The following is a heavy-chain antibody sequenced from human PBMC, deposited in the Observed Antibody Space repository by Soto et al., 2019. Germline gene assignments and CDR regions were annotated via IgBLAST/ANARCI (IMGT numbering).Heavy chain of an antibody. D-gene: IGHD3-16*01. Sequence: SETLSLTCTVSGGSISSSSYYWGWIRQPPGKGLEWIGSIYYSGSTYYNPSLKSRVTISVDTSKNQFSLKLSSVTAADTAVYYCARLGVENYYYYGMDVWGQGTTVTVSS. CDR2: IYYSGST. CDR1: GGSISSSSYY. J-gene: IGHJ6*02. V-gene: IGHV4-39*01. CDR3: ARLGVENYYYYGMDV.